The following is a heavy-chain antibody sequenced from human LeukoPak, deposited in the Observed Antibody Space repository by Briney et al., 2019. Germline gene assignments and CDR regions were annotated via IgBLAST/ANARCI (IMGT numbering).Heavy chain of an antibody. J-gene: IGHJ3*02. D-gene: IGHD6-19*01. Sequence: GGSLRLSCAASGFIFSNYGMHWVRQAPGKGLEWVAVIWFDGSNQYHADAVKGRFTISRDNAKNSLYLQMNSLRAEDTAVYYCAGGQWLVLGDAFDIWGQGTMVTVSS. V-gene: IGHV3-33*03. CDR1: GFIFSNYG. CDR2: IWFDGSNQ. CDR3: AGGQWLVLGDAFDI.